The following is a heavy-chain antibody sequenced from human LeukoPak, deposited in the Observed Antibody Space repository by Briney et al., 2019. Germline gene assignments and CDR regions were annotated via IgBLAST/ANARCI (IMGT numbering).Heavy chain of an antibody. CDR2: IYYSGST. CDR3: ARSSGTYYYDSSGLDAFDI. J-gene: IGHJ3*02. D-gene: IGHD3-22*01. Sequence: PSETLSLTCTVSGGSISNYYWGWIRQPPGKGLEWIGSIYYSGSTYYNPSLKSRVTISVDTSKNQFSLRLSSVTAADTAVYYCARSSGTYYYDSSGLDAFDIWGQGTMVTVSS. CDR1: GGSISNYY. V-gene: IGHV4-39*07.